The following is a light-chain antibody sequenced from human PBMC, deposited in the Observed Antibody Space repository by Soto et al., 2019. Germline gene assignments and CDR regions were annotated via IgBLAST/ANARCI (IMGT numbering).Light chain of an antibody. CDR2: GAS. CDR3: QQYDTSPRT. V-gene: IGKV3-20*01. CDR1: QSVSSNY. J-gene: IGKJ1*01. Sequence: EVMLTQSPGTLSLSPGERATLSCRASQSVSSNYLAWYQQKSGQAPRLLIYGASNRATGIPDRFSGGGSGTDFTLTIRSLEPEDFAVYYCQQYDTSPRTFGQGTKVEFK.